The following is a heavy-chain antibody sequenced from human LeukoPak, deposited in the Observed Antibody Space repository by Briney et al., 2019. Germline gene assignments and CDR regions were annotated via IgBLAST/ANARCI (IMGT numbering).Heavy chain of an antibody. CDR3: ARSAYYDYWSGYSHFDY. Sequence: SETLSLTCSVSGGSIYNYYWSWIRQPPGKGLEWIGYIYYSGSTNYNPSLKSRVTISLDMSENQFSLKLTSVTAADTAVYYCARSAYYDYWSGYSHFDYWGQGTLVTVSS. J-gene: IGHJ4*02. D-gene: IGHD3-3*01. V-gene: IGHV4-59*01. CDR2: IYYSGST. CDR1: GGSIYNYY.